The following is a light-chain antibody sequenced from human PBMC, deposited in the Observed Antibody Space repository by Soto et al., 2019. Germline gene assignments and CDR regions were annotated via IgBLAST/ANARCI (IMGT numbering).Light chain of an antibody. CDR1: NSNVGGGYD. Sequence: QSVLTQPPSVSGAPGQTVTTSCTGSNSNVGGGYDVHWYQQLPGSAPKLLIYANNNRPSGVPDRFSGSKSGTSASLAITGLQAEDEADYYCQSYDPTLNVVFGGGTKLTVL. CDR3: QSYDPTLNVV. CDR2: ANN. J-gene: IGLJ2*01. V-gene: IGLV1-40*01.